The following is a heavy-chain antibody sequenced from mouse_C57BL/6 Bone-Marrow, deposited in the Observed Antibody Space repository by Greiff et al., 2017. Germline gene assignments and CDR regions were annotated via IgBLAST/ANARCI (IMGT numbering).Heavy chain of an antibody. CDR1: GYTFTSYW. Sequence: QVQLQQPGTELVKPGASVKLSCKASGYTFTSYWMHWVKQRPGQGLEWIGNINPNNSGTNYNEKFKGKATLTVAKSSSTAYMQLSSLTSEDAAVYYCARSELYDYGRTWFAYWGQGTLVTVSA. D-gene: IGHD2-4*01. CDR3: ARSELYDYGRTWFAY. CDR2: INPNNSGT. J-gene: IGHJ3*01. V-gene: IGHV1-53*01.